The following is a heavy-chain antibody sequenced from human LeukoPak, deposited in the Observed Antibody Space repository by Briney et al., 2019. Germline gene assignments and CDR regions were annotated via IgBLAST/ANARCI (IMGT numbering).Heavy chain of an antibody. V-gene: IGHV3-23*01. D-gene: IGHD1-20*01. Sequence: GGSLRLSCAASGFNFTSYAMSWVRQAPWKGLEWVSVITGGGDITFYADSVKGRFTISRDNSNNTLYLQINSLRAEDTALYYCAKARSVVITAAFNYWGQGTLVTVSS. CDR3: AKARSVVITAAFNY. CDR1: GFNFTSYA. J-gene: IGHJ4*02. CDR2: ITGGGDIT.